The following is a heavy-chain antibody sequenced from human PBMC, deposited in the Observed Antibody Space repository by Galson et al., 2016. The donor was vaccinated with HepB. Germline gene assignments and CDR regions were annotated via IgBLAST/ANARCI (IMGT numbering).Heavy chain of an antibody. CDR3: ARVNPEFYYNSSGYVEY. CDR2: IYPHDSDT. CDR1: GYTFTNYW. Sequence: QSGAEVKKPGESLKISCRGSGYTFTNYWIGWVRQMPGKRLEWMGNIYPHDSDTRYSPLFQGQVTMSADKSINTAYRQWSSLKASDNPMYFCARVNPEFYYNSSGYVEYWGQGTLVTVSS. V-gene: IGHV5-51*01. J-gene: IGHJ4*02. D-gene: IGHD3-22*01.